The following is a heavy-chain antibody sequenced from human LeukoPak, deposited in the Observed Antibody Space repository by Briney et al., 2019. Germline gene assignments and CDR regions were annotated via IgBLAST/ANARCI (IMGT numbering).Heavy chain of an antibody. CDR2: IGNTGSTT. CDR3: ARVGGYCSGGTCYLLRFDY. V-gene: IGHV3-48*01. D-gene: IGHD2-15*01. Sequence: PGGSLRLSCAASGFTFSSYSMNWVRQAPGKGLVWVSYIGNTGSTTYYADSVKGRFTISRDNAKNSLYLQMNTLRAEGTAVYYCARVGGYCSGGTCYLLRFDYRGQGTLVTVSS. CDR1: GFTFSSYS. J-gene: IGHJ4*02.